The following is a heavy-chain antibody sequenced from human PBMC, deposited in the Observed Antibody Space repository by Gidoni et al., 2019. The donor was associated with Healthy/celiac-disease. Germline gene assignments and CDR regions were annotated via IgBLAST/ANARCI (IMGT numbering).Heavy chain of an antibody. V-gene: IGHV3-23*01. Sequence: EVQLLESGGGLVQPGGSLRLSCAASGFTFSSYARSWVPQAPGKGLEWVAAISGSGGSTYYADSVKGRFTISRDNSKNTLYLQMNSLRAEDTAVYYCAKGVDIVVVVAATSDYWGQGTLVTVSS. CDR3: AKGVDIVVVVAATSDY. CDR1: GFTFSSYA. CDR2: ISGSGGST. J-gene: IGHJ4*02. D-gene: IGHD2-15*01.